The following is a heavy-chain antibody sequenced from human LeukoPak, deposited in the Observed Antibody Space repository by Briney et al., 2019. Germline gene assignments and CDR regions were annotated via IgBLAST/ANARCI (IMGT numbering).Heavy chain of an antibody. V-gene: IGHV3-21*04. Sequence: PGGSLRLSCAASGFTFSSYSMNWVRQAPGKGLEWVSSISSSSSYIYYADSVKGRFTISRDNAKNSLYLQMNSLRAEDMALYYCAKDSDFWSGSLDYWGQGTLVTVSS. CDR1: GFTFSSYS. CDR3: AKDSDFWSGSLDY. J-gene: IGHJ4*02. CDR2: ISSSSSYI. D-gene: IGHD3-3*01.